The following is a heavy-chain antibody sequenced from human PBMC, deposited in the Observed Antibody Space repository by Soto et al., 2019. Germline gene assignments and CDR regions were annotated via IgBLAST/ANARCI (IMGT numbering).Heavy chain of an antibody. J-gene: IGHJ6*02. CDR3: ARERLVQPEGGMDV. CDR2: IIPIFGTA. D-gene: IGHD2-15*01. CDR1: GGTFSSYA. Sequence: GASVKVSCKASGGTFSSYAISWVRQAPGQGLEWMGGIIPIFGTANYAQKFQGRVTITADKSTSTAYMELSSLRSEDTAVYYCARERLVQPEGGMDVWGQGTTVTVSS. V-gene: IGHV1-69*06.